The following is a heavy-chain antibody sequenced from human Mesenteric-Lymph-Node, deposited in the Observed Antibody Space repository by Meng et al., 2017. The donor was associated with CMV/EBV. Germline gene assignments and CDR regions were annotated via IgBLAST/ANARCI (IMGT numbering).Heavy chain of an antibody. D-gene: IGHD2-2*01. J-gene: IGHJ6*02. Sequence: GESLKISCAASGFTFGDYSMNWVRQSPGKGLEWLSHISHSSGTIKYADSVKGRFTISRDNAKNSLYLQMNSLRAEDTAVYYCAREGEVVPSHPGGYYGMDVWGQGTTVTVSS. CDR3: AREGEVVPSHPGGYYGMDV. CDR2: ISHSSGTI. CDR1: GFTFGDYS. V-gene: IGHV3-48*04.